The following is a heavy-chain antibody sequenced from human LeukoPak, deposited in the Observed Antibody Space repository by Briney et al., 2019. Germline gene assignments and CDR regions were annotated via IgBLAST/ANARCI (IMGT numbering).Heavy chain of an antibody. V-gene: IGHV4-34*01. D-gene: IGHD2-2*01. CDR3: ASYNLGYCSSTSCYALNAFDI. CDR1: GASFSGYY. CDR2: INHSGST. J-gene: IGHJ3*02. Sequence: SETLSLTCAISGASFSGYYWSWIRQPPGKGLEWIGEINHSGSTNYNPSLKSRVTISVDTSKNQFSLKLSSVTAADTAVYYCASYNLGYCSSTSCYALNAFDIWGQGTMVTVSS.